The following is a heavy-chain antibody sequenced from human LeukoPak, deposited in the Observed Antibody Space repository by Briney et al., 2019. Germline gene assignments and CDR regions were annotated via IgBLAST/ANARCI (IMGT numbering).Heavy chain of an antibody. J-gene: IGHJ4*02. D-gene: IGHD3-16*02. CDR2: IYYSGNT. CDR1: GVSISSGDYY. Sequence: PSQTLSLTCTVSGVSISSGDYYWSWIRQPPGKGLEWIGYIYYSGNTYYNPSLKTRVTISIDTSKNQFSLRLSSVTAADTAVYYCARLRGTYDYVWGSYRPPYYFDYWGQGTLVTVSS. CDR3: ARLRGTYDYVWGSYRPPYYFDY. V-gene: IGHV4-30-4*01.